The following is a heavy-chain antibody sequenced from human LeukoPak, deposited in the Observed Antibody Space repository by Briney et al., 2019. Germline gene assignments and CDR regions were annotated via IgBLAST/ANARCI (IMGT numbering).Heavy chain of an antibody. Sequence: SQTLSLTCTVSGGSISSGGYYWSWIRQPPGTGLEWIGYIYHSGSTYYNPSLKSRVTISVDRSKNQFSLKLSSVTAADTAVYYCARAGSYYDYWGQGTLVTVSS. J-gene: IGHJ4*02. CDR2: IYHSGST. D-gene: IGHD1-26*01. CDR3: ARAGSYYDY. CDR1: GGSISSGGYY. V-gene: IGHV4-30-2*01.